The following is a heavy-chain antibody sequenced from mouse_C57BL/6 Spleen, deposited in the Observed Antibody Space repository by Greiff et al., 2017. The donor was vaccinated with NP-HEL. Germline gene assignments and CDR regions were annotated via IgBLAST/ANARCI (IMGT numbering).Heavy chain of an antibody. CDR1: GYTFPSYW. D-gene: IGHD1-1*01. V-gene: IGHV1-55*01. Sequence: QVQLQQPGAELVKPGASVKMSCKASGYTFPSYWITWVKQRPGQGLEWIGDIYPGSGSTNYNEKFKIKSTMTVDTSSSTAYMQLSSLTSEDSAVYYCARYYYGSSYYFDYWGKGTSLTVSS. J-gene: IGHJ2*02. CDR3: ARYYYGSSYYFDY. CDR2: IYPGSGST.